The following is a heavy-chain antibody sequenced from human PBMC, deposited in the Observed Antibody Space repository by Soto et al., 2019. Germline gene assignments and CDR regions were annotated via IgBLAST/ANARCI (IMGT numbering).Heavy chain of an antibody. V-gene: IGHV3-30*03. CDR3: ARGNLSFDFDS. CDR1: GFNFGFFG. CDR2: ISGDGINT. Sequence: QIQLVESGGDVVQPGRSLRLSCAASGFNFGFFGMHWVHQAPGKGLEWVAFISGDGINTHYADSVRGRFTLSRDYSKRTMYLQMDTLRDDDTALYYCARGNLSFDFDSWGQGTLVTVSS. D-gene: IGHD1-26*01. J-gene: IGHJ4*02.